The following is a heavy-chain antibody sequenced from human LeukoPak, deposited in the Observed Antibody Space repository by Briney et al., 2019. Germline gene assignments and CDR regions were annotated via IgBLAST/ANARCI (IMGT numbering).Heavy chain of an antibody. D-gene: IGHD3-10*01. V-gene: IGHV5-51*01. CDR1: GYSFTTYW. Sequence: GESLKISCKGSGYSFTTYWIGWVRQMPGKGLEWMGIIYPSDSDTRYSPSFQGQVTMSADKSISTAYLRWTSLKASDTAMYYCARRGYGSGRGYFDYWGQETLVTVSS. CDR3: ARRGYGSGRGYFDY. CDR2: IYPSDSDT. J-gene: IGHJ4*02.